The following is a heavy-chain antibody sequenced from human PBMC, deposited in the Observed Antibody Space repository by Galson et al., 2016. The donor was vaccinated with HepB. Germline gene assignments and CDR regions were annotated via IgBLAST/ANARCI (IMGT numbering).Heavy chain of an antibody. V-gene: IGHV4-59*04. D-gene: IGHD6-25*01. CDR2: INHYGNT. Sequence: SETLSLTCTVSGGSISSYYWGWIRQPPGKGLEWIGSINHYGNTYYNPSLKSRVIMSLDMSKNQFSLKVTSVTATDTAIYYCARVSAAGIDYWGHGTLVTVSS. CDR3: ARVSAAGIDY. CDR1: GGSISSYY. J-gene: IGHJ4*01.